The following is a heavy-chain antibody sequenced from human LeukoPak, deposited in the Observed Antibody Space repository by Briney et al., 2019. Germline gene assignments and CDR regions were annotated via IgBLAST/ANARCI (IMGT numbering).Heavy chain of an antibody. Sequence: PGGSLRLSCAASGFTFSNYGIHWVRQAPGKGLEWVAFIRYDGSDKYYTDSVKGRFTISRDNSKNTLYLQMNSLRVEDTAVYYWAREGGDGYNLGDAFDIWGQGTMVTVSS. D-gene: IGHD5-24*01. CDR2: IRYDGSDK. CDR1: GFTFSNYG. V-gene: IGHV3-30*02. J-gene: IGHJ3*02. CDR3: AREGGDGYNLGDAFDI.